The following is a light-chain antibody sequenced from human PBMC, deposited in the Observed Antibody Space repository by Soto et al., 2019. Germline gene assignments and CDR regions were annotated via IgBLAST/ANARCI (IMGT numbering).Light chain of an antibody. V-gene: IGLV3-21*02. CDR2: DNS. CDR1: DNGSKP. CDR3: QVWDSSSDRLVV. Sequence: SYELTQPPSVSVAPGQTARITCGGSDNGSKPVHWYQQKPGQAPVLVVFDNSDRASGIPERLSGSNSGNTATLTISRVEAGDEPDYYCQVWDSSSDRLVVFGGGTKLTVL. J-gene: IGLJ2*01.